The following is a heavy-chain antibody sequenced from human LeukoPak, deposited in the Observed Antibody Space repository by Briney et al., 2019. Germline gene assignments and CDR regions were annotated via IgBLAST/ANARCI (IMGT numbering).Heavy chain of an antibody. CDR3: ARDPLTLYDYYMDV. J-gene: IGHJ6*03. CDR2: ISSSSSYI. CDR1: GFTFSSYS. D-gene: IGHD3-9*01. V-gene: IGHV3-21*01. Sequence: GGSLRLSCAASGFTFSSYSMNWVRQAPGKGLEWVSSISSSSSYIYYADSVQGRFTISRDNAKNSLYLQMNSLRVEDTAVYYCARDPLTLYDYYMDVWGKGTTVTVSS.